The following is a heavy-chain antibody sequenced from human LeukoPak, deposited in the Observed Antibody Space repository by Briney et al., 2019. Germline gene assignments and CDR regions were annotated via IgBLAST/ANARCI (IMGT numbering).Heavy chain of an antibody. Sequence: PGRSLRLSCAASGFTFSSYGMHWVRQAPGKGLEWVAVIWYDGSNKYYADSVKGRFTISRDNSKNTLYLQMHSLRAEDTAVYYCARDLLGTGTARFDYWGQGTLVTVSS. J-gene: IGHJ4*02. CDR2: IWYDGSNK. D-gene: IGHD1-1*01. CDR3: ARDLLGTGTARFDY. CDR1: GFTFSSYG. V-gene: IGHV3-33*01.